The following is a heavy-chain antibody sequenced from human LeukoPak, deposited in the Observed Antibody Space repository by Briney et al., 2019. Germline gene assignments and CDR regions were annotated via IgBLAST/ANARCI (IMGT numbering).Heavy chain of an antibody. J-gene: IGHJ4*02. V-gene: IGHV4-59*01. CDR2: INYSGSS. CDR1: AGSIISYY. Sequence: PSETLPLICSVCAGSIISYYWSWILHPPAKELEEMRWINYSGSSNYNHCLKSRVTISVSTSKTRPTPKLSCWAVAATAVYYCATMVQGIYTYFGSWGQGNLVAVSS. D-gene: IGHD3-10*01. CDR3: ATMVQGIYTYFGS.